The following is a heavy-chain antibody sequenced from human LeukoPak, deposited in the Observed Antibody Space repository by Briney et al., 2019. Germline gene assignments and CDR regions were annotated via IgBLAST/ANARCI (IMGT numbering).Heavy chain of an antibody. V-gene: IGHV4-38-2*01. Sequence: SETLSLTCAVSGYFISSGYYWGWIRQPPGKGLEWIGSIYDSGSSHYNPSLKSRVTISVDTSKNQFSLKLSSVTAADTAVYFCARGTYGYYMDVWGKGTTVTVSS. J-gene: IGHJ6*03. CDR1: GYFISSGYY. CDR2: IYDSGSS. CDR3: ARGTYGYYMDV. D-gene: IGHD4-17*01.